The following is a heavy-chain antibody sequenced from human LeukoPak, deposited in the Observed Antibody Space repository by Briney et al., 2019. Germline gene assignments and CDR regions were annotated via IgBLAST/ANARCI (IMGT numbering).Heavy chain of an antibody. V-gene: IGHV4-4*07. D-gene: IGHD2-2*01. CDR3: ARGLSYYSSTSCLNWFDP. CDR1: GGSISRYY. Sequence: SETLSLTCTVSGGSISRYYWSWIRQPAGKGLEWIGRIYTSGSTNYNPSLKSRVTMSVDTSKNQFSLKLSSVTAADTAVYYCARGLSYYSSTSCLNWFDPWGQGTLVTVSS. J-gene: IGHJ5*02. CDR2: IYTSGST.